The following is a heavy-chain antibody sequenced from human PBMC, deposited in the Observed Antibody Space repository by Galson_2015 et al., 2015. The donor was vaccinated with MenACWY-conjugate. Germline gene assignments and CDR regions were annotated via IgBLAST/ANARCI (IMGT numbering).Heavy chain of an antibody. Sequence: SLRLSCATSGFAFGGYLMGWFRQAPGKGLEWVGYIQSKNYGANTQYAASVKDRFSILRDDSRSIAYLEMNSLKTEDTALYYCTRADHRYCSSTNCPFDHWGQGTLVTVSS. V-gene: IGHV3-49*03. CDR3: TRADHRYCSSTNCPFDH. CDR2: IQSKNYGANT. J-gene: IGHJ4*02. D-gene: IGHD2-15*01. CDR1: GFAFGGYL.